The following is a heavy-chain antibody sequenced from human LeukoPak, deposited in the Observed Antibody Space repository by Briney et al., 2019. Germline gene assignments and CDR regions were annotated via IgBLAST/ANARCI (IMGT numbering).Heavy chain of an antibody. CDR1: AGSISSSSYY. Sequence: PSETLSLTCTVSAGSISSSSYYWGWIRQPPGQGLEWIGSIYYSGSTYYNPSLKSRVTISVDASKNQFSLKLSSVTAAGTAVYYCARGGSSSSSDYWGQGTLVTVSS. J-gene: IGHJ4*02. D-gene: IGHD6-6*01. V-gene: IGHV4-39*07. CDR3: ARGGSSSSSDY. CDR2: IYYSGST.